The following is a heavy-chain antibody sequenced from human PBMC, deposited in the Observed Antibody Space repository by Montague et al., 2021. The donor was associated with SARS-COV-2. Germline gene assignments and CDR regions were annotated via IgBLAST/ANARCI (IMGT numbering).Heavy chain of an antibody. CDR3: ARAEATIVYYPDS. D-gene: IGHD5-12*01. CDR1: GGSVSSSSYY. V-gene: IGHV4-61*01. Sequence: SETLSLTCTVSGGSVSSSSYYWTWIRQPPGKGLEWIGCIYYSGTTNYNPSLKSRITISVDTSKNQFSLRLSSVTAADTAVYYCARAEATIVYYPDSWGQGTLVTVSS. J-gene: IGHJ4*02. CDR2: IYYSGTT.